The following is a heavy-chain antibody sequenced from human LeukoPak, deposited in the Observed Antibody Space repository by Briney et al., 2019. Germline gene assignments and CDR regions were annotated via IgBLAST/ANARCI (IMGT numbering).Heavy chain of an antibody. J-gene: IGHJ4*02. V-gene: IGHV3-11*01. D-gene: IGHD5-24*01. CDR1: GFTFTNYA. CDR2: ISSSGSTI. CDR3: ARDSSPYGYNYFDY. Sequence: GGSLRLSCAASGFTFTNYAMSWVRQAPGKGLERVSYISSSGSTIYYADSVKGRFTISRDNAKNSLYLQMNSLRAEDTAVYYCARDSSPYGYNYFDYWGQGTLVTVSS.